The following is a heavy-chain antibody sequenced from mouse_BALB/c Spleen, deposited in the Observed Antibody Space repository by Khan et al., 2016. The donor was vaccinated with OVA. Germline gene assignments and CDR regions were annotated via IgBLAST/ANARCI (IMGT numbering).Heavy chain of an antibody. D-gene: IGHD2-14*01. CDR3: ARGGYGGFAY. V-gene: IGHV1-85*01. CDR2: MFPGDGST. J-gene: IGHJ3*01. CDR1: GYTFTSYD. Sequence: VKLLESGAELVKPGASVKLSCKASGYTFTSYDINWVRQRPEQGLEWIGWMFPGDGSTKYNENFKGKATLTTDKSSSTAYMQPSRLTSEDAGAYFCARGGYGGFAYWGQGTLGTVSA.